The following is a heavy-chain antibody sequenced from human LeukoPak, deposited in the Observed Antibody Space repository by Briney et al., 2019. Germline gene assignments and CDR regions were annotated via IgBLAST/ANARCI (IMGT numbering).Heavy chain of an antibody. Sequence: GGSLRPSCAASGFTFSSYSMNWVRQAPGKGLEWVSSISSSSSYIYYADSVKGRFTISRDNAKNSLYLQMNSLRAEDTAVYYCARASGGTLNYWGQGTLVTVSS. V-gene: IGHV3-21*01. J-gene: IGHJ4*02. D-gene: IGHD3-10*01. CDR1: GFTFSSYS. CDR2: ISSSSSYI. CDR3: ARASGGTLNY.